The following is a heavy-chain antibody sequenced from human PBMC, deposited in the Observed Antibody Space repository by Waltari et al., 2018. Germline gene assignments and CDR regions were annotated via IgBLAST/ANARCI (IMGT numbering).Heavy chain of an antibody. J-gene: IGHJ5*02. Sequence: QVQLVQSGAEVKKPGASVKVSCKVSGYTLTELSMHWVRQAPGKGLEWMGGFDPEDGETIYAQKFQGRVTMTEDTSTDTAYMELSSLRSEDTAVYYCSTSRPSITGTPNWFDPWGQGTLVTVSS. CDR2: FDPEDGET. D-gene: IGHD1-7*01. CDR1: GYTLTELS. V-gene: IGHV1-24*01. CDR3: STSRPSITGTPNWFDP.